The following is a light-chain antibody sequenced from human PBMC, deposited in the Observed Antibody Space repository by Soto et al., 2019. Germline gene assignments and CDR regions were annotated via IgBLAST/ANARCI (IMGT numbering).Light chain of an antibody. CDR3: QQYNGYWT. CDR1: QSISDL. Sequence: DIQMTQSPSTLSASVGDRVTITCRASQSISDLLAWYQQKPGKAPKLLIYKASSLKSGVPSRFSGSGSWTEYTLTISSLQPDDFASYYCQQYNGYWTFGQGTKVEIK. J-gene: IGKJ1*01. V-gene: IGKV1-5*03. CDR2: KAS.